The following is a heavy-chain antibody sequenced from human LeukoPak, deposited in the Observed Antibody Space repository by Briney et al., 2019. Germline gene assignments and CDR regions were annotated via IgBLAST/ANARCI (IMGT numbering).Heavy chain of an antibody. V-gene: IGHV4-39*01. CDR1: GDSISTSGYY. D-gene: IGHD1-26*01. CDR3: TRHLPGATWFDP. Sequence: SETLSLTCTVSGDSISTSGYYYDWIRQPPGKGLEWIGNIYYIGNTWYNPSLKSRVTMSVDTSKNQFSLRLTSVPAAHTAVYYCTRHLPGATWFDPWGQGTQVTVSS. J-gene: IGHJ5*02. CDR2: IYYIGNT.